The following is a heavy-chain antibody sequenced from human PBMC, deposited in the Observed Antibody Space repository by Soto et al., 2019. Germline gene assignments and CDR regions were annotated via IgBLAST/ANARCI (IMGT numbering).Heavy chain of an antibody. CDR3: ARLMSHYDFWSGPPALNWFDP. CDR1: GGTFSSYA. Sequence: ASVKVSCKASGGTFSSYAISWVRQAPGQGLEWMGGIIPIFGTANYAQKFQGRVTITADESTSTAHMELSSLRSEDTAVYYCARLMSHYDFWSGPPALNWFDPWGQGTLVTVSS. D-gene: IGHD3-3*01. V-gene: IGHV1-69*13. CDR2: IIPIFGTA. J-gene: IGHJ5*02.